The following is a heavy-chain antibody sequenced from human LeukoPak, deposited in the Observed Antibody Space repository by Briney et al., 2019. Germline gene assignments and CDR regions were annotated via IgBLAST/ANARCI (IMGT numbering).Heavy chain of an antibody. Sequence: ASVKVSCKASGYTFTSYYMHLVRQAPGQGLEWMGIINPSAGSTTYAQKFQGRVTMTRDTSISTAYMELSRLRSDDTAVYYCARDYYDSSGFGAFDIWGQGTMVTVSS. CDR1: GYTFTSYY. CDR3: ARDYYDSSGFGAFDI. D-gene: IGHD3-22*01. J-gene: IGHJ3*02. CDR2: INPSAGST. V-gene: IGHV1-46*01.